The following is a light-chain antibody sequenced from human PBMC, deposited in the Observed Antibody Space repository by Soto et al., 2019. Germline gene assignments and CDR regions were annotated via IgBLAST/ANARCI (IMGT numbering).Light chain of an antibody. CDR2: AAS. CDR1: QGIDTS. J-gene: IGKJ5*01. Sequence: ILLTQSPSSLSASVGDRVTITCRASQGIDTSLAWYQQKPGKAPKLLIYAASNFKSGVPSRFSGSGSGTHFTLTFSSLQPEDFATYYCQQLHGYPITFGQGTRLEI. CDR3: QQLHGYPIT. V-gene: IGKV1-9*01.